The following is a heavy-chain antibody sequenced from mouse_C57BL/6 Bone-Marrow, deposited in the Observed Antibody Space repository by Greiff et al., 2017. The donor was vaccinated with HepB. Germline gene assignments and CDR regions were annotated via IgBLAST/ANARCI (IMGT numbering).Heavy chain of an antibody. CDR1: GYTFTSYW. Sequence: VQLQQPGTELVKPGASVKLSCKASGYTFTSYWMHWVKQRPGQGLEWIGNINPSNGGTNYNEKFKSKATLTVDTSSSTAYMQLSSLTSEDSAGYYCARSPDSSGYVLYAMDYWGQGTSVTVSS. D-gene: IGHD3-2*02. CDR2: INPSNGGT. CDR3: ARSPDSSGYVLYAMDY. J-gene: IGHJ4*01. V-gene: IGHV1-53*01.